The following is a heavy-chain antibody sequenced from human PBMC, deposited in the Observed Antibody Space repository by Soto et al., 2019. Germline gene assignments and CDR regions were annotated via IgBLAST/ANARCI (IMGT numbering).Heavy chain of an antibody. J-gene: IGHJ5*02. V-gene: IGHV4-4*02. Sequence: QVQLQESGPGLVKPSGTLSLTCAVSNGSITSGNWWSWVRQPPGKGLGWIGDIYQTGSTNYNPSLRSRVIISVDKSKNNFSLSLSSVTAADTAVYFCARVWGALAPIAGWFGPWGRGILVTVSS. D-gene: IGHD3-16*01. CDR1: NGSITSGNW. CDR2: IYQTGST. CDR3: ARVWGALAPIAGWFGP.